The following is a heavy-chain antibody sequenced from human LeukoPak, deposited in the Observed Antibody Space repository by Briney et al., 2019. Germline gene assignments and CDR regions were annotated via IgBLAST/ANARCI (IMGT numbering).Heavy chain of an antibody. D-gene: IGHD3-10*01. CDR1: AFTFSSYW. CDR2: INQDGRQK. J-gene: IGHJ4*02. Sequence: PGGSLRLSCAASAFTFSSYWMSWVRQAPGKGLDWVANINQDGRQKNYVDSVRGRFTISRDNAKNSLYLQMNSLRAEDTAVYYCARDPDLRRSFDGEGYWGQGTLVTVSS. V-gene: IGHV3-7*05. CDR3: ARDPDLRRSFDGEGY.